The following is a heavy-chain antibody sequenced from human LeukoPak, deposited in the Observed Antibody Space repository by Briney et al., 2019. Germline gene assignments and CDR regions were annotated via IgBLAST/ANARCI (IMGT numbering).Heavy chain of an antibody. CDR2: FDPEDGET. CDR3: ATIGYYDFWSGYYNHDY. J-gene: IGHJ4*02. V-gene: IGHV1-24*01. Sequence: ASVKVSCTVSGCTLTELSMHWVRQAPGKGLEWMGGFDPEDGETIYAQKFQGRVTMTEDTSTDTAYMELSSLRSEDTAVYYCATIGYYDFWSGYYNHDYWGQGTLVTVSS. CDR1: GCTLTELS. D-gene: IGHD3-3*01.